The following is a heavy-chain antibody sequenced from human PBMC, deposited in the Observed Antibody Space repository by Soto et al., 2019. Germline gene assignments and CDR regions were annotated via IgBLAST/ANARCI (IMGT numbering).Heavy chain of an antibody. CDR3: VRERVGAMGWYYYYGMDV. CDR1: GGSISSYY. V-gene: IGHV4-59*01. CDR2: IYYSGST. D-gene: IGHD1-26*01. Sequence: SETLSLTCTVSGGSISSYYWSWIRQPPGKGLEWIGYIYYSGSTNYNPSLKSRVTISVDTSKNQFSLKLSSVTAADTALYYCVRERVGAMGWYYYYGMDVWGQGTTVTVSS. J-gene: IGHJ6*02.